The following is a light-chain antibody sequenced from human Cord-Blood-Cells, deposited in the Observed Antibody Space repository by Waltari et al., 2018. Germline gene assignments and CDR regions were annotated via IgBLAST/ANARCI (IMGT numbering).Light chain of an antibody. CDR3: MQALQTPWT. Sequence: IVMTQSPLSLPVTPGEPASISCRSSQSLLHSNGYNYLDWYLQKPGQSPQLLIYLGSNRASGVPDRFSGSGAGTDFTLKISRVEAEDVGVYYCMQALQTPWTCGQGTKVEIK. CDR1: QSLLHSNGYNY. J-gene: IGKJ1*01. V-gene: IGKV2-28*01. CDR2: LGS.